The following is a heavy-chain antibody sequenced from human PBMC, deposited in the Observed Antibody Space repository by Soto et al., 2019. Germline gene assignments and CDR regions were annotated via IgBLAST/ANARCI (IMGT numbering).Heavy chain of an antibody. V-gene: IGHV4-31*03. CDR1: GGSISSGGYY. Sequence: QVQLQESGPGLVKPSQTLSLTCTVSGGSISSGGYYWSWIRQHPGKGLEWIGYIYYSGSTYYNPSLRSRVTVSVDTSKNQFSLKLSSVTAADTAVYYCARGRGGYYDILTGPFWYFDLWGRGTLVTVPS. CDR3: ARGRGGYYDILTGPFWYFDL. CDR2: IYYSGST. D-gene: IGHD3-9*01. J-gene: IGHJ2*01.